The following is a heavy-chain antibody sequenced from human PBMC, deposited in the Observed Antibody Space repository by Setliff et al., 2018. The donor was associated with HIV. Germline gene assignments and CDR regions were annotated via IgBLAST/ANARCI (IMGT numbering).Heavy chain of an antibody. CDR3: ARDYNYASGTYNWFDP. D-gene: IGHD3-10*01. CDR1: GYVFTTYV. Sequence: ASVKVSCKASGYVFTTYVINWVRQAPGRGLELMGWINANTGNPRYAPGFTGRFVFSLDTSATTAHLQINGLKTDDTAVYYCARDYNYASGTYNWFDPWGQGTLVTAPQ. V-gene: IGHV7-4-1*02. J-gene: IGHJ5*02. CDR2: INANTGNP.